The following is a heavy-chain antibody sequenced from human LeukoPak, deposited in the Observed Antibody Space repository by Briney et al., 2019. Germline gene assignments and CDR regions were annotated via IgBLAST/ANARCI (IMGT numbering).Heavy chain of an antibody. Sequence: GGSLRLSCAGSGFTFSTYAMSWVRQAPGKGLEWVSTISGTSGGTYYAESVEGRFTISRDNSKNTLYLQMNSLRAEDTAIYYCAKESSDGGNPHYWGQGTLVTVSS. D-gene: IGHD4-23*01. CDR2: ISGTSGGT. CDR1: GFTFSTYA. V-gene: IGHV3-23*01. CDR3: AKESSDGGNPHY. J-gene: IGHJ4*02.